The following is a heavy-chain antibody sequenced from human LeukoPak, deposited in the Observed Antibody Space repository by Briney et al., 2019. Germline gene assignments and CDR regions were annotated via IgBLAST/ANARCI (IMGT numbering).Heavy chain of an antibody. J-gene: IGHJ4*02. CDR1: GFTFNTYS. CDR2: IESYSRII. Sequence: GGSLRLSCEASGFTFNTYSMNWVRQAPGKGLQWVSYIESYSRIIHYADSVKGRFTISRDDAKNSLFLQMNSLSAEDTAIYYCARQGPNGDLDFWGQGTLVTVSS. CDR3: ARQGPNGDLDF. V-gene: IGHV3-48*01. D-gene: IGHD4-17*01.